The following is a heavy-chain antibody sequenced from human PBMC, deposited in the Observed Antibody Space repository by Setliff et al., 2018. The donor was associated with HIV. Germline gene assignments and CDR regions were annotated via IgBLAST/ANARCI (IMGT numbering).Heavy chain of an antibody. CDR3: TRGQNAIAAFERFDP. J-gene: IGHJ5*02. CDR1: PLTFTKYA. D-gene: IGHD3-9*01. CDR2: ISNNGNVK. Sequence: GESLKISCAGSPLTFTKYAMHWVRQAPGQGLEWVAAISNNGNVKYYADSVKGRVIISRDNSKNTLYLEMSGLGPDDTALYYCTRGQNAIAAFERFDPWGQGTQVTVSS. V-gene: IGHV3-30*04.